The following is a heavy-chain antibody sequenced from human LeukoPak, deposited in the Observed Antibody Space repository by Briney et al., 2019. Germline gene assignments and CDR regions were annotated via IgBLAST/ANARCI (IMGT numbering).Heavy chain of an antibody. CDR3: ATTPTGKSGIAAAGLGVVDY. D-gene: IGHD6-13*01. CDR2: ISASSNTI. J-gene: IGHJ4*02. Sequence: QPGGSLRLSCAASGFTFSYYSMNWVRQAPGKGLEWVSYISASSNTIYYADSVKGRFTISRDNAKNSLYLQMNSLRAEDTAVYYFATTPTGKSGIAAAGLGVVDYWGQGTLVTVSS. CDR1: GFTFSYYS. V-gene: IGHV3-48*01.